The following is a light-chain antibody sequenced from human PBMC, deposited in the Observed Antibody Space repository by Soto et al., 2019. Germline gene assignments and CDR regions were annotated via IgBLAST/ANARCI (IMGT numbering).Light chain of an antibody. CDR1: QTINKW. Sequence: QTNQSPATLSAPVGDRVTIPCRASQTINKWLAWYQQKPGKAPQLLISDASSLQSGVPSRFSGSGSGTEFTLTISSLRPEDFATYYCQQYSDYSSFGHGTKVDIK. J-gene: IGKJ1*01. V-gene: IGKV1-5*01. CDR2: DAS. CDR3: QQYSDYSS.